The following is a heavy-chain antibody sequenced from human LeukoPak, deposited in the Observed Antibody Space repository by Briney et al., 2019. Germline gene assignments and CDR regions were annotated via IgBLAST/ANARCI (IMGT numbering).Heavy chain of an antibody. J-gene: IGHJ4*02. Sequence: EASVKVSCKASGYTFTGYYMHWVRQAPGQGLEWMGWINPNSGGTNYAQKFQGRVTMTRDTSISTAYMELSGLRSDDTAVYYCARDWGSGWYDYWGQGTLVTVSS. V-gene: IGHV1-2*02. D-gene: IGHD6-19*01. CDR3: ARDWGSGWYDY. CDR1: GYTFTGYY. CDR2: INPNSGGT.